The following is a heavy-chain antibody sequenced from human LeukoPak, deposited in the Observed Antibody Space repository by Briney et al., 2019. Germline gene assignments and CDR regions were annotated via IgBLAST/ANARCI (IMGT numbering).Heavy chain of an antibody. CDR1: GFPFASYA. CDR3: AKRPEAYGSGSYFSIDNWFDP. J-gene: IGHJ5*02. Sequence: AGGSLRLSCAASGFPFASYAMSWVRQTPGKGLEWVSLIIGSVASTYYADSVKGRFTISRDNSKNTLYLQMNSLRADDTAVYYCAKRPEAYGSGSYFSIDNWFDPWGQGTLVTVSS. V-gene: IGHV3-23*01. CDR2: IIGSVAST. D-gene: IGHD3-10*01.